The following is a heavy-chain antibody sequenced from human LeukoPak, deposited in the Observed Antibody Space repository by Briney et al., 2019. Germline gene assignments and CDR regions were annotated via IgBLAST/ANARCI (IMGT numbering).Heavy chain of an antibody. CDR2: INPYSGGT. D-gene: IGHD6-13*01. Sequence: ASVKVSCKASGYTFTGYYMHWVRQAPGQGLEWMGRINPYSGGTNYAQKFQGRVTMTRDTSISTAYMELSRLRSDDTAVYYCARGGSSSWYPTAIDYWGQGTLVTVSS. J-gene: IGHJ4*02. CDR1: GYTFTGYY. V-gene: IGHV1-2*06. CDR3: ARGGSSSWYPTAIDY.